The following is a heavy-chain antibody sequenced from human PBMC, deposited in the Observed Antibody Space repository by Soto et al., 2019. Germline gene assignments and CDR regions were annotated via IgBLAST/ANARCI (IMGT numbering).Heavy chain of an antibody. CDR2: VYYNGNT. CDR3: ARRSAVAETSFLGY. V-gene: IGHV4-39*01. Sequence: SETLSLTCVVSGASISSSSYYWGWVRRPPGKGLEYIGSVYYNGNTYYNPSLKSRVTMSVDTSKNQFSLELNSATAADTAVYYCARRSAVAETSFLGYWGQGTLVTVSS. D-gene: IGHD6-19*01. CDR1: GASISSSSYY. J-gene: IGHJ4*02.